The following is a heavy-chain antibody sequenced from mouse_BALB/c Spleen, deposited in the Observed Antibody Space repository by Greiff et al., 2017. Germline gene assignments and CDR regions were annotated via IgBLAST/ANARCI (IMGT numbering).Heavy chain of an antibody. D-gene: IGHD3-1*01. Sequence: QVQLQQSGAELMKPGASVKISCKATGYTFSSYWIEWVKQRPGHGLEWIGEILPGSGSTNYNEKFKGKATFTADTSSNTAYMQLSSLTSEDSAVYYCARRTSGWYFDVWGAGTTVTVSS. V-gene: IGHV1-9*01. CDR2: ILPGSGST. CDR1: GYTFSSYW. J-gene: IGHJ1*01. CDR3: ARRTSGWYFDV.